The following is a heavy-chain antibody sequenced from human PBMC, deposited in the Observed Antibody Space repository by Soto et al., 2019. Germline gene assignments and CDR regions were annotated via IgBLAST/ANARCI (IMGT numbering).Heavy chain of an antibody. Sequence: QVQLQPSGPGLVKPSQTLSLTCAISGDSVSSNSAAWNWIRQSPSRGLEWLGRTFYRSKWYNDYAESVNSRITINPDTYKNQFSLQLNSVTPEDTAVYYCARESTMVRGVINPVDYWGQGTLVTVSS. CDR3: ARESTMVRGVINPVDY. J-gene: IGHJ4*02. D-gene: IGHD3-10*01. CDR1: GDSVSSNSAA. CDR2: TFYRSKWYN. V-gene: IGHV6-1*01.